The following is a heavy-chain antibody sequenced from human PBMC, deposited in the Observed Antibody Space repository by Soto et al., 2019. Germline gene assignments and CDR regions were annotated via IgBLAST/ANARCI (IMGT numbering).Heavy chain of an antibody. CDR2: ISAYNGNT. V-gene: IGHV1-18*01. CDR3: ARLLGVTPYYYMDV. CDR1: GYTFTSYG. J-gene: IGHJ6*03. Sequence: GASVKVSCKASGYTFTSYGISWVRQAPGQGLEWMGWISAYNGNTNYAQKLQGRVTMTTDTSTSTAYMELRSMRSDDTAVYYCARLLGVTPYYYMDVWGKGTTVTVSS. D-gene: IGHD2-21*02.